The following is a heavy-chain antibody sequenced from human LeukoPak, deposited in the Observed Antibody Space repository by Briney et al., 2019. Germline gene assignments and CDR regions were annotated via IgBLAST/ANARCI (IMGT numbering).Heavy chain of an antibody. CDR1: GGSISNSSSY. CDR3: ARGGYSGYDFGDHNWFDP. D-gene: IGHD5-12*01. CDR2: IYYSGST. J-gene: IGHJ5*02. Sequence: SETLSLTCTVSGGSISNSSSYWGWIRQPPGKGLEWIGSIYYSGSTYYNPSLKSRVTISVDTSKNQFSLKLSSVTAADTAVYYCARGGYSGYDFGDHNWFDPWGQGTLVTVSS. V-gene: IGHV4-39*07.